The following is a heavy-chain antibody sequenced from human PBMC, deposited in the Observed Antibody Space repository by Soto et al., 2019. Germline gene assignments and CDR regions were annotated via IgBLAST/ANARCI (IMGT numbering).Heavy chain of an antibody. V-gene: IGHV3-21*01. J-gene: IGHJ4*02. CDR3: ARVSEDLTSNFDY. Sequence: PGGSLRLSCAASGFTFSRYSMNWVRQAPGKGLEWVSSISSTTNYIYYADSMEGRFTVSRGNAKNSVYLDMNSLSAEDTAVYYCARVSEDLTSNFDYWGQGTLVTVSS. CDR2: ISSTTNYI. CDR1: GFTFSRYS.